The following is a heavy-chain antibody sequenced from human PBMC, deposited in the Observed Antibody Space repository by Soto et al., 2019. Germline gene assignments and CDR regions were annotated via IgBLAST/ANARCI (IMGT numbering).Heavy chain of an antibody. CDR1: GFTFSSYS. D-gene: IGHD4-17*01. CDR2: ISSSSSYI. J-gene: IGHJ6*02. CDR3: ARDLCYGDYANYYGMDV. Sequence: LRLSCAASGFTFSSYSMNWVRQAPGKGLEWVSSISSSSSYIYYADSVKGRFTISRDNAKNSLYLQMNSLRAEDTAVYYCARDLCYGDYANYYGMDVWGQGTTVTVSS. V-gene: IGHV3-21*01.